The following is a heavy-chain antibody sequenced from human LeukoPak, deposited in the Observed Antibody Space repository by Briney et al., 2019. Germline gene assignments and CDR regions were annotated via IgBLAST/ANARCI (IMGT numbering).Heavy chain of an antibody. Sequence: GESLKISCRASGYIFTSYCFGWVRQMPGKGLEGMVIIYPGDSDTRYSPSFQGKVTISADRSISNAYLQWSSLKASDSDMYYCARQARYSSSWFFHPCDYWGQGTLVTVSS. J-gene: IGHJ4*02. CDR3: ARQARYSSSWFFHPCDY. D-gene: IGHD6-13*01. CDR2: IYPGDSDT. CDR1: GYIFTSYC. V-gene: IGHV5-51*01.